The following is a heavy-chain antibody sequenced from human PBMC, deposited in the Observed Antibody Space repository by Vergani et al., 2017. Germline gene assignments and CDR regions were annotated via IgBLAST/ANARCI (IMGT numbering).Heavy chain of an antibody. V-gene: IGHV4-30-2*02. J-gene: IGHJ1*01. CDR1: GGSISSGGYS. CDR2: IYHSGST. CDR3: ARHLTTVTRAAEYFQH. D-gene: IGHD4-17*01. Sequence: QLQLQESGSGLVKPSQTLSLTCAVSGGSISSGGYSWSWIRQPPGKGLEWIGYIYHSGSTYYNPSLKSRVTISVDTSKNQFSLKLSSVTAADTAVYYCARHLTTVTRAAEYFQHWGQGTLVTVSS.